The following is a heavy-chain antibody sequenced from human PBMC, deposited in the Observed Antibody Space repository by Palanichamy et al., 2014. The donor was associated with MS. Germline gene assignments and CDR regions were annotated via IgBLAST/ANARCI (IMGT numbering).Heavy chain of an antibody. CDR2: IKSKTDGGTT. Sequence: TFSNAWMSWVRQAPGKGLEWVGRIKSKTDGGTTDYAAPVKGRFTISRDDSKNTLYLQMNSLKTEDTVVYYCTTDQWIQLWRKTDYWGQGTLVTVSS. V-gene: IGHV3-15*01. CDR3: TTDQWIQLWRKTDY. D-gene: IGHD5-18*01. J-gene: IGHJ4*02. CDR1: TFSNAW.